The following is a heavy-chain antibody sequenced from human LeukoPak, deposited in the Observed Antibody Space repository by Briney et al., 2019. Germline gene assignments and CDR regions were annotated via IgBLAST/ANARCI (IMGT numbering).Heavy chain of an antibody. D-gene: IGHD3-9*01. V-gene: IGHV3-53*01. J-gene: IGHJ4*02. CDR3: ARAVEYYDILTGYAQYYFDY. Sequence: YAGGRTCYADSVQGRFIISRDTSKNTLSLQMNSLRAEDTAVYYCARAVEYYDILTGYAQYYFDYWGRGTLVTVSS. CDR2: YAGGRT.